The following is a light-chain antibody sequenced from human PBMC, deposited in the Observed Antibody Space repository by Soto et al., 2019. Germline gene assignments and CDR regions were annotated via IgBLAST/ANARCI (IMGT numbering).Light chain of an antibody. CDR2: RND. Sequence: QSVLTQPPSASGTPGQRVTISCSGSSSNIGSNYVYWYQQIPGTAPKLLIYRNDQRPSGVPDRLSGSKSGTSASLAISGLRSEDEADYYCASWEDSLNGWVIGGGTKLTVL. J-gene: IGLJ3*02. V-gene: IGLV1-47*01. CDR1: SSNIGSNY. CDR3: ASWEDSLNGWV.